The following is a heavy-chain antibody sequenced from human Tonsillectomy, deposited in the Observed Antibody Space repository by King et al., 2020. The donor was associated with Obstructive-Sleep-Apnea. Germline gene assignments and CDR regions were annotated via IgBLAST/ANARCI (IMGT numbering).Heavy chain of an antibody. Sequence: VQLVESGGGLVQPGGSLRLSCAASGFTVSSNYMSWVRQAPGKGLEWVSVIYSGGSTYYADSAKGRFTISRDNSKNTLYLQMNSLRAEDTAVYYCASRKPLYWSGGSCYSADWDAFDIWGHGTMVTVSS. CDR2: IYSGGST. J-gene: IGHJ3*02. D-gene: IGHD2-15*01. V-gene: IGHV3-66*01. CDR3: ASRKPLYWSGGSCYSADWDAFDI. CDR1: GFTVSSNY.